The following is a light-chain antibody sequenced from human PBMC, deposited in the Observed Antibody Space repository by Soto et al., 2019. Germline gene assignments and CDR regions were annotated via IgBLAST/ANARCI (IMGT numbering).Light chain of an antibody. Sequence: EIVLTQSPSTLSLSPGERATISCRASQSVSSYFAWYQQKPGQAPRLLIYDASNRATGIPARFSGSGSGTDFTLTISSLEPDDFAVYYCQQRGNWPVTFGQGTRVDIK. V-gene: IGKV3-11*01. CDR3: QQRGNWPVT. CDR1: QSVSSY. J-gene: IGKJ1*01. CDR2: DAS.